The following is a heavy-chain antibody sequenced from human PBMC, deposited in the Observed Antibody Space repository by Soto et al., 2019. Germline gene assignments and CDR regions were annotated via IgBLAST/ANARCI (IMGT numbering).Heavy chain of an antibody. J-gene: IGHJ6*03. CDR3: ASHLEVTDNYYYYMSV. Sequence: GGSLRLSCAASGFTVSSNYMSWVRQAPGKGLEWVSVIYSGGSTYYADSVKGRFTISRHNSKNTLYLQMNSLRAEDTAVYYCASHLEVTDNYYYYMSVWDQRPPVTAPS. V-gene: IGHV3-53*04. D-gene: IGHD2-21*02. CDR1: GFTVSSNY. CDR2: IYSGGST.